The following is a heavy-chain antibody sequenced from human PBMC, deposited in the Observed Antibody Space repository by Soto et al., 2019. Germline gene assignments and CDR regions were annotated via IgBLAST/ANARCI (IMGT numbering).Heavy chain of an antibody. D-gene: IGHD6-19*01. CDR3: ARLDKFNGGWS. V-gene: IGHV3-30*14. CDR1: GFTFSSYA. Sequence: QVQLVESGGGGVQPGRSLSRYCAASGFTFSSYAMHWVRRAPGKGLEWVAAVSHDGKSGFYADSVSGRFTVSRDNSNNLVYLHMDRLRPEDTALFYCARLDKFNGGWSWGQGTAVTVSS. J-gene: IGHJ4*02. CDR2: VSHDGKSG.